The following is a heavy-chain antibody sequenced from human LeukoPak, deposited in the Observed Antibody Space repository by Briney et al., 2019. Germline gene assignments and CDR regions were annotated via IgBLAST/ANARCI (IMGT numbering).Heavy chain of an antibody. CDR2: IGGSNGNT. V-gene: IGHV3-23*01. Sequence: PGGSLRLSCAASGFTFSSYAMSWVRQAPGKGLEWVSAIGGSNGNTFYADSVKGRFTISRDNSKNTLYLQMNSLRAEDTAVYYCAREGDSSSWGYFDYWGQGTLVTVSS. J-gene: IGHJ4*02. D-gene: IGHD6-6*01. CDR1: GFTFSSYA. CDR3: AREGDSSSWGYFDY.